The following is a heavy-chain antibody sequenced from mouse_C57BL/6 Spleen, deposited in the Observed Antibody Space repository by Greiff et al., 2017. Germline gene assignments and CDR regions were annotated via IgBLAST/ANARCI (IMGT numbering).Heavy chain of an antibody. D-gene: IGHD1-1*01. CDR3: ARILGTTGYFDV. CDR1: GYTFTSYW. Sequence: QVQLQQPGAELVMPGASVKLSCKASGYTFTSYWMHWVKQRPGQGLEWIGEIDPSDSYTNYNQKFKGKSTLTVDKSPSTAYMQLSSLTSEDSAVYYCARILGTTGYFDVWGTGTTVTVSS. CDR2: IDPSDSYT. V-gene: IGHV1-69*01. J-gene: IGHJ1*03.